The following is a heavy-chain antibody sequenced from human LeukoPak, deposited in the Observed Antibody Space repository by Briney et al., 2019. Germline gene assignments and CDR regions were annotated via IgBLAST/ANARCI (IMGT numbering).Heavy chain of an antibody. D-gene: IGHD4-23*01. CDR1: GYTFTGYY. J-gene: IGHJ4*02. Sequence: ASVKVSCKASGYTFTGYYMHWVRQAPGQGLEWMGWINPNSGGTNYAQKFQGRVTITRDTPISTPYMELSRLSADDTAVYYCARDDYGGNLDYWGQGTLVTVSS. V-gene: IGHV1-2*02. CDR2: INPNSGGT. CDR3: ARDDYGGNLDY.